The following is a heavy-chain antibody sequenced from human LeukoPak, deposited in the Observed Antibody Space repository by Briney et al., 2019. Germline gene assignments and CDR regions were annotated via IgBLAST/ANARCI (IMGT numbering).Heavy chain of an antibody. CDR2: IKYDGSKK. V-gene: IGHV3-7*01. CDR1: GFTFSSYW. D-gene: IGHD2-2*01. Sequence: GGSLRLSCAASGFTFSSYWMSWVRQAPGQGLEWVANIKYDGSKKYYVDSVKGRFSISTDNAKNSLYLQMNSLRAEDTAVYYCARDLNIEVVQDVSNYDAFDIWGQGTMVTVSS. J-gene: IGHJ3*02. CDR3: ARDLNIEVVQDVSNYDAFDI.